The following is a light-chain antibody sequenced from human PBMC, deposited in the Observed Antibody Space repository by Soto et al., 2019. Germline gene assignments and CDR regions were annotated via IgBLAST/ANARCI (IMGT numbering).Light chain of an antibody. V-gene: IGLV1-44*01. CDR1: SFNIGSKS. CDR2: SNH. Sequence: QYVLTQPPSVSGTPGQRVNISCSGSSFNIGSKSVSWYQHLPQTAPKLLIYSNHQRPSGAPGRFSGSKSGTSASLAISGLQSDDETQYYCAAWDDSLNVLVFGGGTKVTVL. CDR3: AAWDDSLNVLV. J-gene: IGLJ2*01.